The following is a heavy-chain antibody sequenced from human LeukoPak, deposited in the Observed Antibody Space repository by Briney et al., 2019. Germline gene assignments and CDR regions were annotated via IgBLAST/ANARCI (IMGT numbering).Heavy chain of an antibody. CDR1: GYTFTGYY. D-gene: IGHD2-15*01. Sequence: ASVKVSCKASGYTFTGYYMHWVRQAPGQGLERMGIINPSGGSTSYAQKFQGRVTMTRDTSTSTVYMELSSLRSEDTAVYYCARAGGCSGGSCRNWFDPWGQGTLVTVSS. CDR3: ARAGGCSGGSCRNWFDP. J-gene: IGHJ5*02. V-gene: IGHV1-46*01. CDR2: INPSGGST.